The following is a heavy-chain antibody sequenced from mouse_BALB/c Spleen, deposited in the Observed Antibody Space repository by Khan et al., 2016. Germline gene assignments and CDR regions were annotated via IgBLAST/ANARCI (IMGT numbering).Heavy chain of an antibody. Sequence: EVQLQESGPGLVKSSQSLSLTCTVTGYSITSDYAWNWIRQFPGNKLEWMGYIRYSGDTSYNPSLKSRISISRDTSKNQFFLQLNSVTTEDTATCYCAGYPWFAYWGQGTLVTVSA. V-gene: IGHV3-2*02. D-gene: IGHD2-2*01. J-gene: IGHJ3*01. CDR2: IRYSGDT. CDR3: AGYPWFAY. CDR1: GYSITSDYA.